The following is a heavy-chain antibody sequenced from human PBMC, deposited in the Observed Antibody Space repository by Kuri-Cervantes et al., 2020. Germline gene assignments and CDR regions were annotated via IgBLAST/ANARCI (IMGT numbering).Heavy chain of an antibody. D-gene: IGHD1-26*01. J-gene: IGHJ4*02. CDR2: IYYSGST. V-gene: IGHV4-59*01. Sequence: GSLRPSCTVSGGSISSYYWSWIREPPGKGLEWIGYIYYSGSTNYNPSLKSRVTISVDTSKNQFSLKLSSVTAADTAVYYCARDLRGGSYFDYWGQGTLVTVSS. CDR1: GGSISSYY. CDR3: ARDLRGGSYFDY.